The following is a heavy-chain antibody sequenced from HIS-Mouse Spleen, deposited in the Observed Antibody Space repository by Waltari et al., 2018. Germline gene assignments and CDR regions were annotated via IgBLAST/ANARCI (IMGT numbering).Heavy chain of an antibody. D-gene: IGHD2-15*01. CDR1: GGSISSSSYY. V-gene: IGHV4-39*07. CDR2: IYYSGST. J-gene: IGHJ4*02. CDR3: ASGVVVAATAVHFDY. Sequence: QLQLQESGPGLVKPSDTLSLTCTVSGGSISSSSYYWGWIRQPPGKGLEWIGGIYYSGSTSYTPSLTSRVTISVDTSKNQFSLKLSSVTAADTAVYYCASGVVVAATAVHFDYWGQGTLVTVSS.